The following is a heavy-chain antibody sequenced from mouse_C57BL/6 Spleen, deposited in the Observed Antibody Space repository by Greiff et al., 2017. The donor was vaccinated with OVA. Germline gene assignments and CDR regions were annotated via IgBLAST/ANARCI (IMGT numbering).Heavy chain of an antibody. V-gene: IGHV1-64*01. J-gene: IGHJ4*01. CDR1: GYTFTSYW. CDR2: IHPNSGST. D-gene: IGHD2-1*01. CDR3: ARRNYYGNYGDAMDY. Sequence: QVQLQQPGAELVKPGASVKLSCKASGYTFTSYWMHWVKQRPGQGLEWIGMIHPNSGSTNYNEKFKSKATLTVDKSSSTAYMQLSSLTSEDSAVYCCARRNYYGNYGDAMDYWGQGTSVTVSS.